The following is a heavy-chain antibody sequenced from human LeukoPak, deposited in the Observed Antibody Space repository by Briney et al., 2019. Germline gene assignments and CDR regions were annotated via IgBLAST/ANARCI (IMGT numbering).Heavy chain of an antibody. Sequence: SVKVSCKASGGTFSSYAISWVRQAPGQGLEWMGGIIPIFGTANYAQKFQGRVTVTADESTSTAYMELSSLRSEDTAVYYCARQSKPELSIFGVVPTYYFDYWGQGTLVTVSS. CDR2: IIPIFGTA. V-gene: IGHV1-69*01. CDR3: ARQSKPELSIFGVVPTYYFDY. CDR1: GGTFSSYA. J-gene: IGHJ4*02. D-gene: IGHD3-3*01.